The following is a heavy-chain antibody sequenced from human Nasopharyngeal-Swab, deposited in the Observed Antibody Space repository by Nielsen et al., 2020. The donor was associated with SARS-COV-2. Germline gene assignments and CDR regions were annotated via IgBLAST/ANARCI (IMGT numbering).Heavy chain of an antibody. V-gene: IGHV3-21*01. J-gene: IGHJ4*02. CDR2: ISRSGTYI. D-gene: IGHD1-26*01. CDR3: ARGRSGSPYDPLTPIDY. Sequence: WIRQPPGKGLEWVSSISRSGTYINYADSVKGRFTISRDNAKNSLYLQLNSLRAGDTAVYYCARGRSGSPYDPLTPIDYWGQGTLVTVSS.